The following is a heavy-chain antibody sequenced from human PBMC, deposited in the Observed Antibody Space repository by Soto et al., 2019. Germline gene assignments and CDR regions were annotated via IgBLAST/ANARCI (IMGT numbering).Heavy chain of an antibody. Sequence: QVQLVQSGAEVKKPGSSVKVSCKASGGTFSSYAISWVRQAPGQGLEWMGGIIPIFGTANYAQKFQGRARITGDAATSTADRERSSLRSEDTAVYYCARAGRTVPHYNGMDVWGQGTTVTVSS. CDR1: GGTFSSYA. V-gene: IGHV1-69*12. J-gene: IGHJ6*02. D-gene: IGHD2-2*01. CDR3: ARAGRTVPHYNGMDV. CDR2: IIPIFGTA.